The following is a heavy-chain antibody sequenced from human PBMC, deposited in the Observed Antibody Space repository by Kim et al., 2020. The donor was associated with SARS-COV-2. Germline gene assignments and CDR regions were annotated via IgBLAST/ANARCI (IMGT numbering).Heavy chain of an antibody. D-gene: IGHD3-10*01. Sequence: YYADSVKGRLPMSRDNAKNSLYLEMNSLRAEDTAIYYCASLDSAQVPGVFWGQGTLVTVSS. J-gene: IGHJ4*02. CDR3: ASLDSAQVPGVF. V-gene: IGHV3-7*03.